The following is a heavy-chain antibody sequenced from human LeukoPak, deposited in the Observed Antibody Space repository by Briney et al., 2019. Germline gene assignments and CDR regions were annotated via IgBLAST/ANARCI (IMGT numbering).Heavy chain of an antibody. V-gene: IGHV3-7*01. CDR1: GFTFTNYW. CDR2: IKQDRSEK. J-gene: IGHJ4*02. Sequence: PGGSLRLSCAASGFTFTNYWMSWVRQAPGKGLELVANIKQDRSEKYYVDSVKGRFTISRDNAKNSLYLQMNSLRAEDTAVYYCARTGYGDYVVYDYWGQGTLVTVSS. CDR3: ARTGYGDYVVYDY. D-gene: IGHD4-17*01.